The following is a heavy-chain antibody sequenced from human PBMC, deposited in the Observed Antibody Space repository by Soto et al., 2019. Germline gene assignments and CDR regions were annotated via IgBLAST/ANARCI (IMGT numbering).Heavy chain of an antibody. Sequence: VGSLRLSCAASGFTFSSYWMHWVRQAPGKGLVWVSRINSDGSSTSYADSVKGRFTISRDNAKNTLYLQMNSLRAEDTAVYYCARTYYYDSRPFDYWGQGTLVTVSS. D-gene: IGHD3-22*01. V-gene: IGHV3-74*01. J-gene: IGHJ4*02. CDR2: INSDGSST. CDR3: ARTYYYDSRPFDY. CDR1: GFTFSSYW.